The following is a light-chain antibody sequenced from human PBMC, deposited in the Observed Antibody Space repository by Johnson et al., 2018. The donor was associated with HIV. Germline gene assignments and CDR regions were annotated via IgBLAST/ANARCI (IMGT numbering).Light chain of an antibody. V-gene: IGLV1-51*01. CDR2: DNN. Sequence: QAVLTQPPSVSAAPGQKVTISCSGNNSNIGNNYVSWYQHLPGTAPKLLIYDNNKRPSGIPDRFSGSKSGATATLDITGLQTGDEADYYCGTWDNSLNVYVFGPGTKVTVL. CDR1: NSNIGNNY. J-gene: IGLJ1*01. CDR3: GTWDNSLNVYV.